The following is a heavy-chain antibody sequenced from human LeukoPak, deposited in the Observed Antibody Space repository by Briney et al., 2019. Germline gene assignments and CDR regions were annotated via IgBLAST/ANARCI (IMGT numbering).Heavy chain of an antibody. V-gene: IGHV6-1*01. CDR3: ARAGSGSYAEYYYYYYGMDV. Sequence: SQTLSLTCAISGDSVSSNSAAWNWIRQSPSRGLEWLGRTYYRSKLYNDYAVSVKSRITINPDTSKNQFSLQLNSVTPEDTAVYYCARAGSGSYAEYYYYYYGMDVWGQGTTVTVSS. J-gene: IGHJ6*02. D-gene: IGHD1-26*01. CDR1: GDSVSSNSAA. CDR2: TYYRSKLYN.